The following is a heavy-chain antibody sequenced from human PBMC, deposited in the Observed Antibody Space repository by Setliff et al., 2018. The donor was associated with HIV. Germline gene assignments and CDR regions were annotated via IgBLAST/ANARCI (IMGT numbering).Heavy chain of an antibody. CDR2: ISAYNGNT. J-gene: IGHJ6*02. D-gene: IGHD6-19*01. CDR3: ARLGSGWSDSYYYAMDV. CDR1: GYHFNSYG. V-gene: IGHV1-18*01. Sequence: ASVKVSCKASGYHFNSYGISWVRQAPGQGLEWMGWISAYNGNTKYAQKFQARVTMTTDTSTSTAYMELRSLRSDDTAVYFCARLGSGWSDSYYYAMDVWGQGTTVTVSS.